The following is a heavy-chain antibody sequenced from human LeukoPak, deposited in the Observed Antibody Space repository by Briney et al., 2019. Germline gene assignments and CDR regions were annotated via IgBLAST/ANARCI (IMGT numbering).Heavy chain of an antibody. D-gene: IGHD2-2*02. V-gene: IGHV4-34*01. CDR1: GGTFSGYY. CDR3: ARGRYCSSTSCYSGMDV. J-gene: IGHJ6*02. Sequence: SETLSLTCAVYGGTFSGYYWSWVRQPPGKGLEWIGEINHSGSTNYNPSLKSRVTISVDTSKIQFSLNLSSVTAADTAVYYCARGRYCSSTSCYSGMDVWGQGTTVTVSS. CDR2: INHSGST.